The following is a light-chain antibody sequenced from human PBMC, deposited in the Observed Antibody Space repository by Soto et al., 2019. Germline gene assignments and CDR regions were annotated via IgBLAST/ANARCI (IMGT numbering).Light chain of an antibody. CDR2: DAY. CDR3: QQRDMWPLT. Sequence: EVVLTQSPVTLSLSPGERSTLSCRASQSFRGLLAWYQQKPGQAPRLLIYDAYNRATGITPRFSGSGSGPDFTLTISSLEPEDSAVYYCQQRDMWPLTFGQGTRLEIK. V-gene: IGKV3-11*01. CDR1: QSFRGL. J-gene: IGKJ5*01.